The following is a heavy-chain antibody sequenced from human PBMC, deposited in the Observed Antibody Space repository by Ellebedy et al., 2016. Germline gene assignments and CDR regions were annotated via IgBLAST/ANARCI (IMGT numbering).Heavy chain of an antibody. D-gene: IGHD5-12*01. V-gene: IGHV3-23*01. Sequence: GESLKISCAASGFTFSSYAMSWVRQAPGKGLEWVSAISGSGGSTYYADSVKGRFTISRDNSKNTLYLQMNSLRAEDTAVYYCAKGIQRYSGYDPFWAQGSFDYWGQGTLVTVSS. J-gene: IGHJ4*02. CDR3: AKGIQRYSGYDPFWAQGSFDY. CDR2: ISGSGGST. CDR1: GFTFSSYA.